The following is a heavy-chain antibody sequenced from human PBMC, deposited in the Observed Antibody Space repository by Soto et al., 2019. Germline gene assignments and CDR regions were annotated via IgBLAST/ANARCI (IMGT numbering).Heavy chain of an antibody. D-gene: IGHD3-10*01. CDR3: ARGHIGNYGSGSSLYYYYYYGMDV. Sequence: ASVQVSCKASGYTFTGYYMHWVRQAPGQRLEMKGWINPKSDGTNYAQKFQGLVIMTRDTSISTAYMELSWLRSDDTVVYYCARGHIGNYGSGSSLYYYYYYGMDVWGQGTTVTVSS. V-gene: IGHV1-2*04. CDR2: INPKSDGT. J-gene: IGHJ6*02. CDR1: GYTFTGYY.